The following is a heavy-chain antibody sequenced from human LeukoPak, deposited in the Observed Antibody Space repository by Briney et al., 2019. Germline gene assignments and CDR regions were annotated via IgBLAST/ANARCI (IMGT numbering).Heavy chain of an antibody. J-gene: IGHJ4*02. Sequence: SETLSLTCSVSGASISTWYWGWVRQPAGKGLDWIGRFYTSGSTTYNPSLNSRLTMSMDTSKNQFSLNLSSVTAADTAMYYCARVRGSYFDYWGQGILVTVSS. V-gene: IGHV4-4*07. D-gene: IGHD3-10*01. CDR1: GASISTWY. CDR2: FYTSGST. CDR3: ARVRGSYFDY.